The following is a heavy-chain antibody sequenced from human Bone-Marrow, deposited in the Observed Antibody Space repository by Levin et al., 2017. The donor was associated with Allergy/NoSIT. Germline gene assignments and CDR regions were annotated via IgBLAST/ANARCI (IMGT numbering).Heavy chain of an antibody. Sequence: ASVKVSCKASGYTFTDYYLHWVRQVPGQGLEWMGWINPNTGGTLSAQRFQGRVTMTGDTSITTAYMELSSLTSADTAVYYCARRWTDYYGMDVWGQGTTVTVSS. CDR3: ARRWTDYYGMDV. V-gene: IGHV1-2*02. CDR2: INPNTGGT. J-gene: IGHJ6*02. CDR1: GYTFTDYY. D-gene: IGHD3/OR15-3a*01.